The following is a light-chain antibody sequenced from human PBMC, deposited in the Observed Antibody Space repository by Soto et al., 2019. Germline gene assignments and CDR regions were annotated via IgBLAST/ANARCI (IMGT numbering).Light chain of an antibody. CDR3: QQYGSSPPWT. J-gene: IGKJ1*01. CDR1: QSVSSY. CDR2: DAS. V-gene: IGKV3D-20*01. Sequence: IMFTQSPAPPSFSRWGRTTLSCGASQSVSSYLAWYQQKPGQAPRLLIYDASSRATGIPDRFSGSGSGTDFTLTISRLEPEDFAVYYCQQYGSSPPWTFGQGTKVDIK.